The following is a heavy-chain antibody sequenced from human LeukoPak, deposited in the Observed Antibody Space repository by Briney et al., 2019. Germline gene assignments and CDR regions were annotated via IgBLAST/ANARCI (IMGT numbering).Heavy chain of an antibody. CDR2: IKQDGSEK. J-gene: IGHJ4*02. D-gene: IGHD5-12*01. CDR3: ARGLYSSYDCYDY. V-gene: IGHV3-7*01. Sequence: GGSLRLSCAASGFTFSSYSMNWVRQAPGKGLEWVANIKQDGSEKYYVASVKGRFNISRDNAKNSLYLQMNSLRAEDTAVYYCARGLYSSYDCYDYWGQGTLVTVSS. CDR1: GFTFSSYS.